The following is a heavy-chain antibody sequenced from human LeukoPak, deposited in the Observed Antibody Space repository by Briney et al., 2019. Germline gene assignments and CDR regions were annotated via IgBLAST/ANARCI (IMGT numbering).Heavy chain of an antibody. CDR1: GFTFSVYA. CDR2: FISNGGST. V-gene: IGHV3-64D*06. J-gene: IGHJ4*02. Sequence: GGSLRLSCSASGFTFSVYAIHWVPQAPGKGLEYVATFISNGGSTYYADSVKGRFTISRDNSKNTVSLQMSSLRAEDTALYYCVKDGLAFCGGDCYSYFDYWGQGTLVTVFS. CDR3: VKDGLAFCGGDCYSYFDY. D-gene: IGHD2-21*02.